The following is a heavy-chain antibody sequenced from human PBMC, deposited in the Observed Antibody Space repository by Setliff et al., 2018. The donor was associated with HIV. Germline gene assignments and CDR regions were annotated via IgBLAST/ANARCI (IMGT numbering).Heavy chain of an antibody. J-gene: IGHJ5*02. CDR3: AASADGDCATTSCTNWFDP. D-gene: IGHD2-21*01. Sequence: GESLKISCSASGFTFSGSAIHWVRRASGKGLEWVGRIKTQPSNYATAYGASMEGRFTISRDDSKSTAYLQLSSLKVDDTAMYFCAASADGDCATTSCTNWFDPWGQGTLVTVSS. CDR1: GFTFSGSA. CDR2: IKTQPSNYAT. V-gene: IGHV3-73*01.